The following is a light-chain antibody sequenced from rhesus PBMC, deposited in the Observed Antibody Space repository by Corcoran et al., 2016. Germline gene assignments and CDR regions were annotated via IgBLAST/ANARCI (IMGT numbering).Light chain of an antibody. CDR3: TQHNSYPPT. Sequence: DIQMTQSPSSLSASVGDTVTITCRASQGISSYLAWYQQKPGKAPKLLIYKASTLQSGVPSRFSGRGSWTDFTLTLNSLQPEDFATYYYTQHNSYPPTFGQGTKVEIK. CDR1: QGISSY. V-gene: IGKV1-25*01. J-gene: IGKJ1*01. CDR2: KAS.